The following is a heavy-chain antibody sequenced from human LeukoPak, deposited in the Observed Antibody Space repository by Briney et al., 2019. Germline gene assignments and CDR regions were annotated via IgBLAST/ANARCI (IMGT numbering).Heavy chain of an antibody. CDR3: ARDFTPTGRGSYYH. CDR1: GYTFSNYD. D-gene: IGHD3-10*01. V-gene: IGHV1-2*02. J-gene: IGHJ4*02. CDR2: INPNSGGT. Sequence: ASVKVSCKTSGYTFSNYDIYWVRQAPGQGLECMGWINPNSGGTNYAQKFQGRVTMTRDTSISTAYMELSRLRSDDTAVYYCARDFTPTGRGSYYHWGQGTLVTVAS.